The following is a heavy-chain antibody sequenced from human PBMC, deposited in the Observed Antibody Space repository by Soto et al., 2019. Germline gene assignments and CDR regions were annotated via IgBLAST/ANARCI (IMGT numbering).Heavy chain of an antibody. Sequence: PSETLSLTCTVSGGSISSGDYYWSWIRQPPGKGLEWIGYIYYSGSTYYNPSLKSRVTISVDTSKIHFSLNLSSVTAADTAVYYCARTKGGYCSGGTCPHDYWGQGTLVTVSS. CDR3: ARTKGGYCSGGTCPHDY. J-gene: IGHJ4*02. V-gene: IGHV4-30-4*01. D-gene: IGHD2-15*01. CDR1: GGSISSGDYY. CDR2: IYYSGST.